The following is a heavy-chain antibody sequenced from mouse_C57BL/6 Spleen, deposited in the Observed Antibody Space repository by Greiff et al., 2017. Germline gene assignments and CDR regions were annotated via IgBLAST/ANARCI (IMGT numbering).Heavy chain of an antibody. Sequence: QVQLQQPGAELVMPGASVKLSCKASGYTFTSYWMHWVKQRPGQGLEWIGEIDPSDSYTNYNQKFKGKSTLAVDKSSSTAYMQLSSLTSEDSAVYYCASFDGHFDVWGTGTTVTVSS. CDR2: IDPSDSYT. V-gene: IGHV1-69*01. J-gene: IGHJ1*03. CDR3: ASFDGHFDV. D-gene: IGHD2-3*01. CDR1: GYTFTSYW.